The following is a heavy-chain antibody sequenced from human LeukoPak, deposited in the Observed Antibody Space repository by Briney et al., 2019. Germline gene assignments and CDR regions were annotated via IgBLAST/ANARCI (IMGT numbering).Heavy chain of an antibody. CDR1: GFTFSDYY. CDR2: ISSSGSTI. Sequence: GGSLRLSCAASGFTFSDYYMSWIRQAPGKGLEWVSYISSSGSTIYYADSVKGRFTISRDNSKNTLYLQMNSLRAEDTAVYYCARESYYDSSGYFPFFDYWGQGTLVTVSS. J-gene: IGHJ4*02. V-gene: IGHV3-11*04. CDR3: ARESYYDSSGYFPFFDY. D-gene: IGHD3-22*01.